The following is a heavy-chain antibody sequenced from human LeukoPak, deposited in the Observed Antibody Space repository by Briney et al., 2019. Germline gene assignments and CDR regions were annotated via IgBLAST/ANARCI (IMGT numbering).Heavy chain of an antibody. Sequence: GGSLRLSCAASGFTFDDYAMHWVRQAPGKGLVWVSGINSDGSSATYADSVKGRFTISRDNAKNTLYLEMNSLRAEDMAVYYCAIGVVITTAFDNWGQGTLVTVSS. V-gene: IGHV3-74*01. D-gene: IGHD3-22*01. CDR3: AIGVVITTAFDN. J-gene: IGHJ4*02. CDR2: INSDGSSA. CDR1: GFTFDDYA.